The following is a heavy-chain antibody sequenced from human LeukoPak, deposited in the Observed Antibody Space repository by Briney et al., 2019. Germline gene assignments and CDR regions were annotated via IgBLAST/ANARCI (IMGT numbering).Heavy chain of an antibody. Sequence: GGSLRLSCAASGFTFSSYSMNWVRQAPGKGLEWVSSISSSSSYIYYADSVKGRFTISRDNAKNSLYLQMNSLRAEDTAVYYCAKASGEYYDSSGYHLGYWGQGTLVTVSS. D-gene: IGHD3-22*01. CDR2: ISSSSSYI. V-gene: IGHV3-21*01. J-gene: IGHJ4*02. CDR3: AKASGEYYDSSGYHLGY. CDR1: GFTFSSYS.